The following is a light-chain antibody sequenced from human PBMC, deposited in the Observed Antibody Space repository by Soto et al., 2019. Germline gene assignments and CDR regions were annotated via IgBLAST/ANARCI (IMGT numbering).Light chain of an antibody. Sequence: EIVLTQSPATLSLSPGERATLSCRASQSVSSYLAWYQQKPGQAPRLLIYDASNRATGIPARFSGSGSGTDFPLTISSLEPEDFAVYYCQQRSNWPPEVTFGPGTKVDI. CDR1: QSVSSY. V-gene: IGKV3-11*01. CDR3: QQRSNWPPEVT. CDR2: DAS. J-gene: IGKJ3*01.